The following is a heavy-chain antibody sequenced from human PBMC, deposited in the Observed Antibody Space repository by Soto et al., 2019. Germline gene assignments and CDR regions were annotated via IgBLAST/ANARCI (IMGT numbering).Heavy chain of an antibody. CDR1: GGSISSYY. CDR2: IYYRGST. CDR3: ARARVEMARIIFYFDY. D-gene: IGHD3-9*01. V-gene: IGHV4-59*01. J-gene: IGHJ4*02. Sequence: SETLSLTCTVSGGSISSYYWSWIRQPPGKGLEWIGYIYYRGSTNYNPSLKSRVTISVDTSKNQFSLKLSSVTAADTAVYYCARARVEMARIIFYFDYWGQGTLVTVSS.